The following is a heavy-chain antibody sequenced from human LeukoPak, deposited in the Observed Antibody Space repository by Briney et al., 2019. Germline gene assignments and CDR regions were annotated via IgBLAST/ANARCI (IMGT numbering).Heavy chain of an antibody. D-gene: IGHD5-18*01. CDR1: GGSFSGYY. V-gene: IGHV4-34*01. CDR3: ASGGPEYSYGYGTHYFDY. Sequence: PSETLSLTCAVYGGSFSGYYWSWIRQPPGKGLEWIGEINHSGSTNYNPSLKSRVTISVDTSKNQFSLKLSSVTAADTAVYYCASGGPEYSYGYGTHYFDYWGQGTLVTVSS. CDR2: INHSGST. J-gene: IGHJ4*02.